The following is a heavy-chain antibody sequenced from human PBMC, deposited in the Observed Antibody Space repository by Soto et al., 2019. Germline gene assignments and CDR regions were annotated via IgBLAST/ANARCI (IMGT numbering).Heavy chain of an antibody. CDR2: IHYSGST. V-gene: IGHV4-30-4*01. J-gene: IGHJ5*02. CDR1: GGSISSGDYY. Sequence: PSETLSLTCTVSGGSISSGDYYWSWIRQPPGKGLEWIGYIHYSGSTYYNPSLKSRVTISVDTSKNQFSLKLSSVTAADTAVYDCARDQASRVDPWGQGTLVTGSS. CDR3: ARDQASRVDP.